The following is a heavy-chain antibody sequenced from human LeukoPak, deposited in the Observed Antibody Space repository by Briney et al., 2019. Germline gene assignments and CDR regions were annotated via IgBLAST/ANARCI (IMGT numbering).Heavy chain of an antibody. Sequence: GRSLRLSCAASGFTFSSYGMHWVRQAPGKGLEWVAVISYDGSNKYYADSVKGRFTISRDNSKNTLYLQMNSLRAEDTAVYYCAKQTTVTNYYFDYWGQGTLVTVSS. CDR2: ISYDGSNK. D-gene: IGHD4-17*01. CDR3: AKQTTVTNYYFDY. CDR1: GFTFSSYG. J-gene: IGHJ4*02. V-gene: IGHV3-30*18.